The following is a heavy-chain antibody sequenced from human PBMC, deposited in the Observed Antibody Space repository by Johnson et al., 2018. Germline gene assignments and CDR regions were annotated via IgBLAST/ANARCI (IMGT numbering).Heavy chain of an antibody. J-gene: IGHJ4*02. V-gene: IGHV3-21*01. CDR2: ISSSSSYI. CDR3: ARDLPYGSGDQAFDY. Sequence: VQLVESGGGLVKPGGSLRLSCAASGFTFSSYSMNWVRQAPGKGLEWVSSISSSSSYIYYADSVKGRFTISRDNAKNSLYLQMNSLRAEDTAVYYCARDLPYGSGDQAFDYWGQGTLVTVSS. CDR1: GFTFSSYS. D-gene: IGHD3-10*01.